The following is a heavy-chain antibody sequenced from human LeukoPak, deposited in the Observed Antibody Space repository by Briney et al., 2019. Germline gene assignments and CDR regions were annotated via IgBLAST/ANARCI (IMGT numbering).Heavy chain of an antibody. V-gene: IGHV4-59*08. CDR1: GGSISSYY. Sequence: SETLSLTCTVSGGSISSYYWSWIRQPPGKGLEWIGYIYYSGSTNYNPSLKSRVTIPVDTSKNQFSLKLSSVTAADTAVYYCARHCGGKGLDYWGQGTLVTVSS. J-gene: IGHJ4*02. CDR3: ARHCGGKGLDY. CDR2: IYYSGST. D-gene: IGHD4-23*01.